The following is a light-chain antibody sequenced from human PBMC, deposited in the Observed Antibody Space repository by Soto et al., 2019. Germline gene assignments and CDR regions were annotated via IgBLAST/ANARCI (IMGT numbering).Light chain of an antibody. CDR1: GSTIGAGYD. V-gene: IGLV1-40*01. CDR3: QSSDSSLSGVV. Sequence: QSVLTQPPSVSGAPGQRVTISCTGSGSTIGAGYDVHWYQQLPGTAPRLLIYGNSNRPSGVPDRFSGSKSGTSASLAITGLQAEDEADYYCQSSDSSLSGVVFGGGTKLTVL. CDR2: GNS. J-gene: IGLJ2*01.